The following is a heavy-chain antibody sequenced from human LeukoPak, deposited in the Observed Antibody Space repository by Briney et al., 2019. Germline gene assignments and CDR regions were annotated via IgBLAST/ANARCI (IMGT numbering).Heavy chain of an antibody. V-gene: IGHV4-4*09. CDR3: ARHPRPTIHWYFDL. J-gene: IGHJ2*01. CDR1: GGSINNYY. D-gene: IGHD3-3*01. Sequence: SETLSLTCTASGGSINNYYWSWVRQLPGKGLEWIGYIYTSGSTNYSPSLKSRVSISLDTSKNQFSLNLSSVTAADTAVYFCARHPRPTIHWYFDLWGRGTLVTVSS. CDR2: IYTSGST.